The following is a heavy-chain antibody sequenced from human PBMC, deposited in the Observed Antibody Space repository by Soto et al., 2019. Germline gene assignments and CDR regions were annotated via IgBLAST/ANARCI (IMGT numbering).Heavy chain of an antibody. Sequence: PSETLSLTCTVSGGSISSYYWSWIRQPPGKGLEWIGYIYYSGSTNYNPSLKSRVTISVDTSKNQFSLKLSSVTAADTAVYYCARTYSGYELYYFDYWGQGTLVTVSS. D-gene: IGHD5-12*01. CDR3: ARTYSGYELYYFDY. V-gene: IGHV4-59*01. J-gene: IGHJ4*02. CDR2: IYYSGST. CDR1: GGSISSYY.